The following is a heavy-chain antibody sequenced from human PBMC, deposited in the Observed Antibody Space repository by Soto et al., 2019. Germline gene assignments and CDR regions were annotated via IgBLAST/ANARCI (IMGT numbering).Heavy chain of an antibody. J-gene: IGHJ4*02. Sequence: GASVKVSCKASGYTFTSYAMHWVRQAPGQRLEWMGWINAGNGKTKYSQKFQGRVTITRDTSASTAYKELSSLRSEDTAVNYCARDPNFVYQLTVSDWGQGTLVTVSS. CDR3: ARDPNFVYQLTVSD. V-gene: IGHV1-3*01. CDR1: GYTFTSYA. D-gene: IGHD2-2*01. CDR2: INAGNGKT.